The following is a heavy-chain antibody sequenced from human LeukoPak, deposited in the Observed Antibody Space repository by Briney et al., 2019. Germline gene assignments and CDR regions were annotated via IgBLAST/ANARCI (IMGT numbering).Heavy chain of an antibody. D-gene: IGHD2-15*01. Sequence: SETLSLTCTVSGHSINDTHYWGWLRQPPGKGLEWIASVFHSGSTYCNPSFESRVTISVDTSKNQFSLRLRSVTAADTAVYYCARAGDGCSGDSCYTFFDSWGQGTLVTVSS. V-gene: IGHV4-38-2*02. CDR1: GHSINDTHY. CDR3: ARAGDGCSGDSCYTFFDS. J-gene: IGHJ4*02. CDR2: VFHSGST.